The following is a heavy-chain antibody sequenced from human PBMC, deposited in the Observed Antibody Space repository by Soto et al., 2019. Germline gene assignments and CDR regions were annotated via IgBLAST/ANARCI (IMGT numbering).Heavy chain of an antibody. CDR1: GFTFSTYA. V-gene: IGHV3-30*04. CDR3: ARENDFRSGSYDVLGAFDF. D-gene: IGHD3-3*01. Sequence: QLQLVESGGGVVQPGRSLRLSCAASGFTFSTYAMTWVRQAPGKGLEWVAVISYDGSIKYYADSVKGRSTISRDNSENTLYLQMNSLRPEDTAVYYCARENDFRSGSYDVLGAFDFWGHGTMVTVSS. CDR2: ISYDGSIK. J-gene: IGHJ3*01.